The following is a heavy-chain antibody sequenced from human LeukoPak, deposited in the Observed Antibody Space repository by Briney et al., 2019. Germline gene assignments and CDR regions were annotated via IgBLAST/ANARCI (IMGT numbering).Heavy chain of an antibody. CDR3: ARVYYYDSSGYYYDRESWFDP. CDR2: ISAYNGNT. CDR1: GYTFTSYG. V-gene: IGHV1-18*01. D-gene: IGHD3-22*01. Sequence: ASVKVSCKASGYTFTSYGISWVRQAPGQGLEWMGWISAYNGNTNYAQKLQGRVTMTTDTSTSTAYMELRSLRSDDTAVYYCARVYYYDSSGYYYDRESWFDPWGQGTLVTVSS. J-gene: IGHJ5*02.